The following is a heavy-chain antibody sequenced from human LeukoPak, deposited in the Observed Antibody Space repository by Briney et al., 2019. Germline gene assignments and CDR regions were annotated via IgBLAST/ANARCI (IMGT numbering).Heavy chain of an antibody. Sequence: GASVKVSCKASGYTFTSYGISWVRQAPGQGLEWMGWISACNGNTNYAQKLQGRVTMTTDTSTSTAYMELRSLRSDDTAVYYCARVWEKNYYDSSGYYYLYYFDYWGQGTLVTVSS. J-gene: IGHJ4*02. D-gene: IGHD3-22*01. CDR2: ISACNGNT. CDR1: GYTFTSYG. CDR3: ARVWEKNYYDSSGYYYLYYFDY. V-gene: IGHV1-18*01.